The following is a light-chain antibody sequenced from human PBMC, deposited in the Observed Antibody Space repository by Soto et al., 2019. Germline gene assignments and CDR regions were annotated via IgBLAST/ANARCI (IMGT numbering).Light chain of an antibody. CDR1: QTVSNK. V-gene: IGKV3-11*01. CDR3: HQRKSWPRT. Sequence: VVTQSPPTLSLSPGERATLSCRASQTVSNKLAWYQHKPGQAPRLLIYDTSNRATGIPARFSGSGSGTDFTLTISSLEPEDFAVYYCHQRKSWPRTFGQGTKVDIK. J-gene: IGKJ1*01. CDR2: DTS.